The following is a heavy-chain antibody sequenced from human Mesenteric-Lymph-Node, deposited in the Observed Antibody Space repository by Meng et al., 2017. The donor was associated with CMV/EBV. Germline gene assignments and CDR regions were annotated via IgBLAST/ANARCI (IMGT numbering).Heavy chain of an antibody. J-gene: IGHJ4*02. V-gene: IGHV4-59*01. Sequence: SETLSLTCTVSGVSIGSYYWSWIRQPPGKGLEWIGYIYYSGSTNYNPSLKSRVTISVDTSKNQFSLKLSSVTAADTAVYYCASGGAYCGGDCYSADYWGQGTLVTVSS. CDR2: IYYSGST. CDR3: ASGGAYCGGDCYSADY. D-gene: IGHD2-21*01. CDR1: GVSIGSYY.